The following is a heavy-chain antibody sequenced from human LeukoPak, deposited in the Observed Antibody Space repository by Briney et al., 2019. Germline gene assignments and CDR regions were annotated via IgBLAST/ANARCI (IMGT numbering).Heavy chain of an antibody. D-gene: IGHD5-12*01. CDR3: ARAYSGYGYYFDY. V-gene: IGHV1-8*03. CDR1: GYTFTSYD. J-gene: IGHJ4*02. CDR2: MNPNSGNT. Sequence: ASVKVSCKASGYTFTSYDINWVRQATGQGLEWMGWMNPNSGNTGYAQKFQGRVTITRNTSISTAYMELSSLRSEDTAVYYCARAYSGYGYYFDYWGQGTLVTVSS.